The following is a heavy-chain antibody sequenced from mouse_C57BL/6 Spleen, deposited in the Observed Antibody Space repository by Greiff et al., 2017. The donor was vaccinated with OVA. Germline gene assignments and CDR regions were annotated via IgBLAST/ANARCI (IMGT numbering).Heavy chain of an antibody. CDR1: GYAFSSYW. J-gene: IGHJ4*01. D-gene: IGHD3-2*02. Sequence: QVQLQQSGAELVKPGASVKISCKASGYAFSSYWMNWVKQRPGKGLEWIGQIYPGDGDTNYNGKFKGKATLTADKSSSTAYMQLSSLTSEDSAVYFCARSGPRHPAMDYWGQGTSVTVSS. V-gene: IGHV1-80*01. CDR3: ARSGPRHPAMDY. CDR2: IYPGDGDT.